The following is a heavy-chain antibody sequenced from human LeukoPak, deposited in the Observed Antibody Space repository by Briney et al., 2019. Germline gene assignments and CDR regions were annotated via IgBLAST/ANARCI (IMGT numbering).Heavy chain of an antibody. CDR1: GLTFSSYS. CDR2: ISSSSSYI. CDR3: ARGMDGSDYFDY. Sequence: GGSLRLSCAASGLTFSSYSMNWVRQAPGKGLEWVSSISSSSSYIYYADSVKGRFTISRDNAKNSLYVQMNSLRAEDTAVYYCARGMDGSDYFDYWGQGTLVTVSS. D-gene: IGHD1-14*01. V-gene: IGHV3-21*01. J-gene: IGHJ4*02.